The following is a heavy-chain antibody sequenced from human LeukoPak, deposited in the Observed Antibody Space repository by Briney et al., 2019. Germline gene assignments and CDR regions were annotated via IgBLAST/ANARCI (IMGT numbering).Heavy chain of an antibody. CDR2: IIPIFGTA. Sequence: ASVKVSCKASGNSISNYAVSWVRQAPGQGFEWMGGIIPIFGTADYAQKFQGRVTITADQSTSTTYLALSSLKSEDTATYYCTTRACHAGGCSSSFYYYYGLHFWGQGTTVSVSS. J-gene: IGHJ6*02. CDR3: TTRACHAGGCSSSFYYYYGLHF. V-gene: IGHV1-69*13. CDR1: GNSISNYA. D-gene: IGHD3-16*01.